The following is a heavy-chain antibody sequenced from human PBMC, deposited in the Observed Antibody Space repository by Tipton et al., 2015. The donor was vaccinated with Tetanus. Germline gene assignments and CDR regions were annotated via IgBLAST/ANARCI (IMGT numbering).Heavy chain of an antibody. Sequence: GSLRLSCAASGFTFSSYAMGWVRQAPGKGLEWVSAISGSGGSTYYADSVKGRFTISRDNSKNTLYLQMNSLRAEDTAVYYCARGKGHSSSWKYYYYGMDVWGQGTTVTASS. D-gene: IGHD6-13*01. CDR2: ISGSGGST. J-gene: IGHJ6*02. V-gene: IGHV3-23*01. CDR3: ARGKGHSSSWKYYYYGMDV. CDR1: GFTFSSYA.